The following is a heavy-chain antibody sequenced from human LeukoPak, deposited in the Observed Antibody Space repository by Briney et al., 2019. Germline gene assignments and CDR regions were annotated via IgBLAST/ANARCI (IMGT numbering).Heavy chain of an antibody. CDR2: IYYSGST. CDR3: ARHLRWEPTDSSSWAPFDY. D-gene: IGHD6-13*01. J-gene: IGHJ4*02. V-gene: IGHV4-39*01. CDR1: GGSISSSSYY. Sequence: SETLSLTCTVSGGSISSSSYYWGWIRQPPGKGLEWIGSIYYSGSTNSNPSLKSRVAISVDTSKNQFSLKLSSVTAADTAVYYCARHLRWEPTDSSSWAPFDYWGQGTLVTVSS.